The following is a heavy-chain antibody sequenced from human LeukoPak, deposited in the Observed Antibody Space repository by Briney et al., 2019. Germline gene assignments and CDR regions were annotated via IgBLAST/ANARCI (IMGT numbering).Heavy chain of an antibody. D-gene: IGHD2-2*03. J-gene: IGHJ4*02. CDR1: GFTFSSYA. CDR2: ISGSGGST. Sequence: GGSLRLSCAASGFTFSSYAMSWVCQAPGKGLEWVSAISGSGGSTYYADSVKGRFTISRDNSKNTLYLQMNSLRAEDTAVYYCANGYCSSTSCSSLGVWWGQGTLVTVSS. V-gene: IGHV3-23*01. CDR3: ANGYCSSTSCSSLGVW.